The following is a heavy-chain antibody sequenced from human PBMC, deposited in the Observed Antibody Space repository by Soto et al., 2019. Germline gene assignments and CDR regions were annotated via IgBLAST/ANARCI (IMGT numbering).Heavy chain of an antibody. Sequence: ASVKVSCKVSGYTLTELSMHWVRQAPGKGLEWIGGFDPEDGETIYAQKFQGRVTMTEDTSTDTAYMELSSLRSEDTAVYYCATSTTIFGVVIIHPNWFDPWGQGTLVTVSS. CDR3: ATSTTIFGVVIIHPNWFDP. J-gene: IGHJ5*02. CDR1: GYTLTELS. V-gene: IGHV1-24*01. D-gene: IGHD3-3*01. CDR2: FDPEDGET.